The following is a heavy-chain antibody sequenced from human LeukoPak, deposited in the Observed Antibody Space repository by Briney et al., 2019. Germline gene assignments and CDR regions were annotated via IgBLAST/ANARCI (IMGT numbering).Heavy chain of an antibody. J-gene: IGHJ4*02. CDR1: GFTFNNYW. V-gene: IGHV3-74*01. CDR2: IKSDGIST. CDR3: VSSLYGGYLDY. D-gene: IGHD4/OR15-4a*01. Sequence: GGSLRLSFAASGFTFNNYWMHWVRQAPGKGLVWVSRIKSDGISTDYADSVKGRFTISRDNAKNTLYLQMNSLRAEDTALYYCVSSLYGGYLDYWGQGILVTVSS.